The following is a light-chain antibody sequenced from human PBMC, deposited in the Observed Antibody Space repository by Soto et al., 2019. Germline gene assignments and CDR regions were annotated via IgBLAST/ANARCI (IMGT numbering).Light chain of an antibody. CDR3: QQSGSSPWT. V-gene: IGKV3-20*01. CDR1: QSVSRN. CDR2: GAS. J-gene: IGKJ1*01. Sequence: VMTQSPPTLSVSPGERATLSFRASQSVSRNLAWYQQKPGQAPRLLIYGASSRATGIPDRFSGSGSGTDFTLTISRLEPDDFALYYCQQSGSSPWTFGQGTNVDI.